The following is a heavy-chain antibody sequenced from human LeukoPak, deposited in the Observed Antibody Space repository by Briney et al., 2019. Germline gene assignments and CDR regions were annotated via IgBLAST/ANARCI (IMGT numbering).Heavy chain of an antibody. CDR1: GFTFSSYS. D-gene: IGHD6-19*01. V-gene: IGHV3-21*01. J-gene: IGHJ4*02. CDR3: ARDYSSGWYYFDY. Sequence: GGSLRLSCAASGFTFSSYSMNWVRQAPGKGLEWVSSISSSSSYIYYADSVKGRFTISRDNAKNSLYLQMNSLRAEDTAVYYCARDYSSGWYYFDYWGQGTLVTVSS. CDR2: ISSSSSYI.